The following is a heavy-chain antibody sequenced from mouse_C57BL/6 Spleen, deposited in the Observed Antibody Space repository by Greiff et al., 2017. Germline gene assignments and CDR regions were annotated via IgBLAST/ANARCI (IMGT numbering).Heavy chain of an antibody. CDR2: IHPNSGST. V-gene: IGHV1-64*01. J-gene: IGHJ2*01. CDR3: ARENLSDYFDY. CDR1: GYTFTSYW. Sequence: QVHVKQPGAELVKPGASVKLSCKASGYTFTSYWMHWVKQRPGQGLEWIGMIHPNSGSTNYNEKFKGKATLTVDKSSSTAYMQLSSLTSEDSAVYYCARENLSDYFDYWGQGTTLTVSS.